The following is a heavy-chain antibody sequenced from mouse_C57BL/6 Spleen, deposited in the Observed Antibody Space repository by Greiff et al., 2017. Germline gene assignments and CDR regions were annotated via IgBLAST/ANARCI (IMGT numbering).Heavy chain of an antibody. CDR1: GYTFTSYW. J-gene: IGHJ1*03. Sequence: QVQLQQPGAELVRPGSSVKLSCKASGYTFTSYWMDWVKQRPGQGLEWIGNIYPSDSETHYNQKFKDKATLTVYKSSSTAYMQLSSLTSEDSAVYYCARWAYYGSRIWYFDVWGTGTTVTVSS. CDR3: ARWAYYGSRIWYFDV. CDR2: IYPSDSET. D-gene: IGHD1-1*01. V-gene: IGHV1-61*01.